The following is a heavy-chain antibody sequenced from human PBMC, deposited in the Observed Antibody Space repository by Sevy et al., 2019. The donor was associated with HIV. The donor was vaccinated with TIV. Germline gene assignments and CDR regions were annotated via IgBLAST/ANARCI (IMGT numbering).Heavy chain of an antibody. V-gene: IGHV4-34*01. D-gene: IGHD3-22*01. CDR2: INHSGST. Sequence: SETLSLTCAVYGGSFSGYYWSWIRQPPGKGLEWIGEINHSGSTNYNPSLKSRVTISVDTSKNQFSLKLSSVTAADTAVYYCANRGYSSGYYRPFDYWGQGTLVTVSS. CDR3: ANRGYSSGYYRPFDY. J-gene: IGHJ4*02. CDR1: GGSFSGYY.